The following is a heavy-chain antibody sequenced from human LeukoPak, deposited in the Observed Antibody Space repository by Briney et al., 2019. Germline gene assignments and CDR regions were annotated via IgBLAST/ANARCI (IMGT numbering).Heavy chain of an antibody. Sequence: PSETLSLTCTVSGGSISSSSYYWGWIRQPPGKGLEWIGNIYYNGNTYYNPSLKSRVTISADTSKYQFSLKLSSVTAADTAVYYCARDGKEFGTLDYWGQGTLVTVSS. CDR2: IYYNGNT. J-gene: IGHJ4*02. CDR3: ARDGKEFGTLDY. CDR1: GGSISSSSYY. D-gene: IGHD3-10*01. V-gene: IGHV4-39*07.